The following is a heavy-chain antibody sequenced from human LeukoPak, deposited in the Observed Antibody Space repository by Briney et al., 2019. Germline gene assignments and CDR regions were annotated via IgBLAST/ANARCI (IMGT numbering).Heavy chain of an antibody. Sequence: PSETLSLTCAVYGGSFSGYYWSWIRQPPGKGLEWIGEINHSGSTNYNPSLKSRVTISVDTSKNQFSLKLSSVTAADTAVYYCARLSPYCSSTSCPLDYWGQGTLVTVSS. V-gene: IGHV4-34*01. D-gene: IGHD2-2*01. CDR2: INHSGST. J-gene: IGHJ4*02. CDR1: GGSFSGYY. CDR3: ARLSPYCSSTSCPLDY.